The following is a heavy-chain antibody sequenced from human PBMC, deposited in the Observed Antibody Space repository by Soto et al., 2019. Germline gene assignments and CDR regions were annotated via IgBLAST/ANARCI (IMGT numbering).Heavy chain of an antibody. CDR1: GGSISSSSYY. CDR2: IYYSGNT. CDR3: ARNVVVPAPAAFDI. V-gene: IGHV4-39*01. Sequence: SETLSLTCTVSGGSISSSSYYWGWIRQPPGKGLEWIGSIYYSGNTYYDPSLKSRVTISVDTSKNQFSLKLSSVTAADTAVYYCARNVVVPAPAAFDIWGQGTMVTVSS. D-gene: IGHD2-2*01. J-gene: IGHJ3*02.